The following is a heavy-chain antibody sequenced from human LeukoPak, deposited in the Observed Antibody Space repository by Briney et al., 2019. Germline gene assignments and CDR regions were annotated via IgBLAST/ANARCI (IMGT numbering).Heavy chain of an antibody. CDR3: ARAIQIWHADFDY. J-gene: IGHJ4*02. Sequence: AAVKVSCKASGYTFTGYYMHWVRQAPGQGLGWMGWINPNSGGTHFAQEFQGRVTLTRDTSIDTAYMELSRLTSDDTAVYYCARAIQIWHADFDYWGQGTLVTVSS. CDR2: INPNSGGT. D-gene: IGHD5-18*01. V-gene: IGHV1-2*02. CDR1: GYTFTGYY.